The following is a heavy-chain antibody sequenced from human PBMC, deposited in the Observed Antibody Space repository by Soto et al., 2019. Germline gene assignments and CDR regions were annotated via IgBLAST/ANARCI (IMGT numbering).Heavy chain of an antibody. CDR1: GFTFSSYA. V-gene: IGHV3-23*01. CDR3: AKDGYSINRNKPLDY. D-gene: IGHD1-26*01. J-gene: IGHJ4*02. CDR2: ISVSGGST. Sequence: PWGSLVLSCAFSGFTFSSYAMSWVRQAPGKGLEWVSSISVSGGSTYYADSVKGRFTISRDNSKNTLYLQMNSLRAEDTAVYYCAKDGYSINRNKPLDYWGQGTMVTVSS.